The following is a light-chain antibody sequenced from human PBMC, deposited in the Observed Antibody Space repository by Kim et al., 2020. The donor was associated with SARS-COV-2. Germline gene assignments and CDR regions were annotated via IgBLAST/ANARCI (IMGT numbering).Light chain of an antibody. CDR3: QQYDSTPIT. Sequence: EIVLTQSPGTLSLSPGERATLSCRASQSIASSNYLVWYQHKPGQTPRLLIYGASSRATGIPGRFSGSGSGTDFTLTISRLEPEDFALYYCQQYDSTPITFGQGTRLEIK. CDR2: GAS. CDR1: QSIASSNY. J-gene: IGKJ5*01. V-gene: IGKV3-20*01.